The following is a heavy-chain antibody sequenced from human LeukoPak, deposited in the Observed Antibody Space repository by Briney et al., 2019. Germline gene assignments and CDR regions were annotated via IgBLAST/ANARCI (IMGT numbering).Heavy chain of an antibody. CDR2: MYYIGSPNYNPWSP. CDR1: GDSISSYY. V-gene: IGHV4-59*08. D-gene: IGHD4-11*01. J-gene: IGHJ4*02. CDR3: AGSTVRRTIAVDY. Sequence: SETLSLTCTVSGDSISSYYWSWLRQPPGKGLEWIGYMYYIGSPNYNPWSPNYNPSLKSRVAISLDTSSNQFSLRLDSVTAADTAVYYCAGSTVRRTIAVDYWGQGTLVTVSS.